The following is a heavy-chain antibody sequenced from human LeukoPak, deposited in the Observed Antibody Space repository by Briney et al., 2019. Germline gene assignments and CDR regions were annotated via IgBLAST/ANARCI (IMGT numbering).Heavy chain of an antibody. CDR3: AHRRTIFGVVTNDY. CDR1: GVSLSTSGVG. J-gene: IGHJ4*02. V-gene: IGHV2-5*01. Sequence: SGPTLVKPTQTLTLTCTFSGVSLSTSGVGVGWIRQPPGEALEWLALIYWNDDKRYSPSLKSRLTITKDTSKNQVVLTMTNMDPVDTATYYCAHRRTIFGVVTNDYWGQGTLVTVSS. CDR2: IYWNDDK. D-gene: IGHD3-3*01.